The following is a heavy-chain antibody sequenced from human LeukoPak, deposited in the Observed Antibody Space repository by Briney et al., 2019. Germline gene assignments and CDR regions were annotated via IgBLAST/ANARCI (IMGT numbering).Heavy chain of an antibody. V-gene: IGHV3-33*01. D-gene: IGHD5/OR15-5a*01. J-gene: IGHJ4*02. CDR3: ARGVFPQSYFDY. Sequence: GGSLRLSCAASGFTFSSYGMHWVRQAPGKGLEWEAVIWYDGSNKYYADSVKGRFTISRDNSKNTLYLQMNGLRAEDTAVYYCARGVFPQSYFDYWGQGTLVTVSS. CDR1: GFTFSSYG. CDR2: IWYDGSNK.